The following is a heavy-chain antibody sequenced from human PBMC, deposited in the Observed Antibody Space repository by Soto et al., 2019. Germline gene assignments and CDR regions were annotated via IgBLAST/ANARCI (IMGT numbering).Heavy chain of an antibody. CDR3: ARGHMVRGVISHYYGMDV. CDR2: IIPIFGTA. V-gene: IGHV1-69*06. CDR1: GGTFSSYA. D-gene: IGHD3-10*01. Sequence: QVQLVQSGAEVKKPGSSVKVSCKASGGTFSSYAISWVRQAPGQGLEWMGGIIPIFGTANYAQKFQGRVTITADKSTSTAYMELSSLRSEDTAVYYCARGHMVRGVISHYYGMDVWGQGTTVTVSS. J-gene: IGHJ6*02.